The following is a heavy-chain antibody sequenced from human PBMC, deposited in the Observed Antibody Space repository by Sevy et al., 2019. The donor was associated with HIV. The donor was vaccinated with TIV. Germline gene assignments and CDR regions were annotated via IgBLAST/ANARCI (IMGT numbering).Heavy chain of an antibody. J-gene: IGHJ6*02. CDR2: ISWNGADI. D-gene: IGHD6-13*01. CDR3: AKGQQLITQSGSYFYYGMDV. V-gene: IGHV3-9*01. Sequence: SLKISCAASNLTFEDYAMHWVRRAPGKGLEWVSGISWNGADIGFAASVKGRFTISRDNAKSSVYMQMNRLTPEDTVVYYCAKGQQLITQSGSYFYYGMDVWGQGTTVTVSS. CDR1: NLTFEDYA.